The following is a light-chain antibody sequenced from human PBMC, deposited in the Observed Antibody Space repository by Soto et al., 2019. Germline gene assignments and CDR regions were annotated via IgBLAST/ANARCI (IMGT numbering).Light chain of an antibody. CDR2: AAS. Sequence: DIQMTQSQSSLSASAGDRVIITCQASQDIRKYLNWYQQKPGKAPNVLIHAASNLETGVPSRFSGSGSGTDFAFAISNLQPEDIATYYCQQYDNLPLTFGGGTMVDIK. CDR3: QQYDNLPLT. V-gene: IGKV1-33*01. J-gene: IGKJ4*01. CDR1: QDIRKY.